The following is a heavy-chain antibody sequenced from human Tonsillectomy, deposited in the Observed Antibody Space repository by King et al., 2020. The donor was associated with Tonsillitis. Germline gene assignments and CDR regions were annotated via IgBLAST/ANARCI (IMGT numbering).Heavy chain of an antibody. CDR1: GFTFGSYA. V-gene: IGHV3-23*04. CDR2: ISGSGSNT. CDR3: AKEAGEWYTYYYYYYMDV. D-gene: IGHD3-3*01. J-gene: IGHJ6*03. Sequence: VQLVESGGGLVQPGGSLRLSCAASGFTFGSYAMTWVRQAPGKGLEWVSGISGSGSNTYYADSVKGRFTISRDKSTNTLYLRMNSLRAEDTAVYYCAKEAGEWYTYYYYYYMDVWGKGTTVTVSS.